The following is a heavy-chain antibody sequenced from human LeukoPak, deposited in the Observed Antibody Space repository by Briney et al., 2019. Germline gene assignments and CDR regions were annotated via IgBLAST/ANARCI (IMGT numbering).Heavy chain of an antibody. Sequence: GGSLRLSCVASGFTFSGYRMSWVRQAPGKGLEWVANIRQDGSEKYYVDSVKGRFTISRDNAKNSLYLQMNSLRAEDTAVYYCARGGGSYLSWGQGTLVTVSS. V-gene: IGHV3-7*01. CDR3: ARGGGSYLS. CDR1: GFTFSGYR. J-gene: IGHJ5*02. D-gene: IGHD1-26*01. CDR2: IRQDGSEK.